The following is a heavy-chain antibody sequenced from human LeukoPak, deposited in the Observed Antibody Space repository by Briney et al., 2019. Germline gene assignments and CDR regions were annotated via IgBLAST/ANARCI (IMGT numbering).Heavy chain of an antibody. CDR3: ATLLNYDIPPDYYYYDMDV. CDR1: GGSISSSSYY. D-gene: IGHD3-9*01. V-gene: IGHV4-39*01. CDR2: IYYSGST. J-gene: IGHJ6*02. Sequence: PSETLSLTCTVSGGSISSSSYYWGWIRQPPGKGLEWIGSIYYSGSTYYNPSLKSRVTISVDTSKNQFSLKLSSVTAADTAVYYCATLLNYDIPPDYYYYDMDVWGQGTTVTVSS.